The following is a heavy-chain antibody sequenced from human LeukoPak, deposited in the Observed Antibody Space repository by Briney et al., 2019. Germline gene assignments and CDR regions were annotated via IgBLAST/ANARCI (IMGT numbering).Heavy chain of an antibody. D-gene: IGHD3-10*01. CDR2: INHSGST. Sequence: PSETLSLTCAVYGGSFSGYYWSWTRQPPGKGLEWIGEINHSGSTNYNPSLKSRVTISVDTSKNQFSLKLSSVTAADTAVYYCARSSPSGSLKFDYWGQGTLVTVSS. V-gene: IGHV4-34*01. J-gene: IGHJ4*02. CDR1: GGSFSGYY. CDR3: ARSSPSGSLKFDY.